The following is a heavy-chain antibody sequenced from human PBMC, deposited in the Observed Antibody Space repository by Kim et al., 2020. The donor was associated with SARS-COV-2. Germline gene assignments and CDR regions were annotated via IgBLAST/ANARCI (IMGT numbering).Heavy chain of an antibody. V-gene: IGHV3-9*01. CDR1: GFTFDDYA. CDR2: ISWNSGSI. D-gene: IGHD3-3*01. Sequence: GGSLRLSCAASGFTFDDYAMHWVRQAPGKGLEWVSGISWNSGSIGYADSVKGLFTISRDNAKNSLYLQMNSLRAEDTALYYCAKGWTYYYYGMDVWGQGT. J-gene: IGHJ6*02. CDR3: AKGWTYYYYGMDV.